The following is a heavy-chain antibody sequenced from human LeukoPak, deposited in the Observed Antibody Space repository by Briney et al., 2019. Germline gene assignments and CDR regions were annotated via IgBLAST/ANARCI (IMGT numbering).Heavy chain of an antibody. D-gene: IGHD2-21*02. V-gene: IGHV3-21*01. CDR1: GFTFSSYS. Sequence: GGSLRLSCAASGFTFSSYSMNWVRQAPGKGLEWVSSISSSSSYIYSADSVKGRFTISRDNAKNSLYLQMNSLRAEDTAVYYCARDPYCGGDCSNYYFDYWGQGTLVTVSS. J-gene: IGHJ4*02. CDR2: ISSSSSYI. CDR3: ARDPYCGGDCSNYYFDY.